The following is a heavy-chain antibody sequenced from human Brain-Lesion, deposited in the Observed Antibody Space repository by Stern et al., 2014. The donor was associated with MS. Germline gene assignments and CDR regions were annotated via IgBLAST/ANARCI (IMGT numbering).Heavy chain of an antibody. D-gene: IGHD2/OR15-2a*01. V-gene: IGHV3-30*18. CDR3: AKDRQYLTYFFDH. CDR2: VSYDGSNK. CDR1: GFTFGSCA. J-gene: IGHJ5*02. Sequence: VQLVESGGGVVQPGRPLRLSCVACGFTFGSCAMHWVRPAPGKGLEWVAGVSYDGSNKYYADSVKGRFTISRDNSQNTLYMQMSSLRPEDTAVYYCAKDRQYLTYFFDHWGQGSLVTVSS.